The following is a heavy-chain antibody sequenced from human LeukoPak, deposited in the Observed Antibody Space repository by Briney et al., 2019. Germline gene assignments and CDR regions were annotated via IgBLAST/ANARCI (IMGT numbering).Heavy chain of an antibody. Sequence: GSLRLSCAASGFTFSNYWMHWVRQVPGKGLVWVSRINDDGGATFYADSVKGRFTISRDNAKNTLFLQINSLRAEDMAVYYCAREILAPGKTHDFWGQGTLVTVSS. CDR3: AREILAPGKTHDF. CDR2: INDDGGAT. V-gene: IGHV3-74*01. CDR1: GFTFSNYW. J-gene: IGHJ4*02.